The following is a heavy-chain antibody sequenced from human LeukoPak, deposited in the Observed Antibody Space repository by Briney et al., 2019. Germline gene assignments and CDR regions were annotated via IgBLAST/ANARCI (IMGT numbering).Heavy chain of an antibody. D-gene: IGHD2-21*01. CDR2: IYSGGNT. Sequence: PGGSLRLSCAASGFTVSSNYMSWVRQAPGKGLEWFSVIYSGGNTYYADSVNGRFTISRDNSKNTLNLQMTSLRAEDAAVYYCARGYSSDNWGQGTLVTVSS. CDR3: ARGYSSDN. J-gene: IGHJ4*02. V-gene: IGHV3-66*01. CDR1: GFTVSSNY.